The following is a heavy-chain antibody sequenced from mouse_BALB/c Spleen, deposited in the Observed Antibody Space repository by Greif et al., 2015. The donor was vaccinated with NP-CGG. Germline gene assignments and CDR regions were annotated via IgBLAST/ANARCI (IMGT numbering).Heavy chain of an antibody. J-gene: IGHJ3*01. CDR1: GFNIKDYY. CDR2: IDPENGDT. Sequence: EVQLQQSGAALVRSGASVKLSCTASGFNIKDYYMHWVKQRPEQGLEWIGWIDPENGDTEYAPKFQGKATMTADTSSNTAYLQLSSLTSEDTAVYYCNGNWFAYWGQGLWSLSLQ. CDR3: NGNWFAY. V-gene: IGHV14-4*02.